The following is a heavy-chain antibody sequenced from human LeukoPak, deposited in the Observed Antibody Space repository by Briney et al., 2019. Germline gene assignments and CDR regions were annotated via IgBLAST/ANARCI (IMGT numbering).Heavy chain of an antibody. V-gene: IGHV3-23*01. Sequence: GGSLRLSCAASGFTFSSYAMNWVRQAPGKGLEWVSAISGSDGSTHYADSVKGRFTTSRDNSKNTLYLQVNSLRVEDTAVYYCAKQAGGAFFDYWGQGTLVTVSS. D-gene: IGHD3-16*01. CDR1: GFTFSSYA. CDR3: AKQAGGAFFDY. CDR2: ISGSDGST. J-gene: IGHJ4*02.